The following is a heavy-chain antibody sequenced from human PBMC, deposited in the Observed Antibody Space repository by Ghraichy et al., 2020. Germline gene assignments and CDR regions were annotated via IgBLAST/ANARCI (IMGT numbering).Heavy chain of an antibody. J-gene: IGHJ4*02. D-gene: IGHD3-9*01. CDR2: IRRDEGSK. CDR3: ARLIFQAGFRNFDL. CDR1: GFAFSLSW. V-gene: IGHV3-7*01. Sequence: GGSLRLSCEASGFAFSLSWMSWVRQAPGEGLEWVANIRRDEGSKYYGDSVKGRFTVSRDNAKNLLYLQMDNVRVEDTAVYYCARLIFQAGFRNFDLWGRGTRVMVSS.